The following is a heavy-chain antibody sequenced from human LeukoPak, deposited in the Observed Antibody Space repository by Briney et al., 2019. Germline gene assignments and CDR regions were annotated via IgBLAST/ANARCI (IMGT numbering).Heavy chain of an antibody. Sequence: PGGSLRLSCSASGFTFSSYAMHWVRQAPGKGLEYVSAMKSNGGSTYYADSVKGRFTISRDNSKNTLYLQMSSLRAEDTAVYYCVSTNYGDTHYPKNYFDYWGQGTLVTVSS. D-gene: IGHD4-17*01. J-gene: IGHJ4*02. CDR3: VSTNYGDTHYPKNYFDY. CDR2: MKSNGGST. V-gene: IGHV3-64D*09. CDR1: GFTFSSYA.